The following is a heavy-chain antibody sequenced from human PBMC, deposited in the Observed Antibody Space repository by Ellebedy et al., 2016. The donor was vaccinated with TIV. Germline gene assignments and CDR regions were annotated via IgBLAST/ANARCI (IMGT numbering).Heavy chain of an antibody. J-gene: IGHJ4*02. CDR1: GHLFTTYG. V-gene: IGHV1-3*04. CDR3: ATSDPVGAHDY. CDR2: INTGNGNT. D-gene: IGHD1-26*01. Sequence: ASVKVSCXASGHLFTTYGIHWVRQAPGQRLEWMGWINTGNGNTKYSQKLQGRVTITRDTSATTAYMELSSLRSEDTAVYYCATSDPVGAHDYWGQGTLVTVSS.